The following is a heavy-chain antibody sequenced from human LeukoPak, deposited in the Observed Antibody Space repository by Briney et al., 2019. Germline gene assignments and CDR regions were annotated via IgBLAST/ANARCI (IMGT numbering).Heavy chain of an antibody. CDR1: DDSFSTHY. J-gene: IGHJ4*02. CDR2: ISSIGST. CDR3: ARGTTDSSGYYPIDVHFDY. D-gene: IGHD3-22*01. Sequence: SETLSLTCSVSDDSFSTHYWTWIRQPPGKGLEWIGYISSIGSTNYNPSLKSRVTISVDTSKNQFSLKLSSVTAADTAVYYCARGTTDSSGYYPIDVHFDYWGQGTLVTVSS. V-gene: IGHV4-59*11.